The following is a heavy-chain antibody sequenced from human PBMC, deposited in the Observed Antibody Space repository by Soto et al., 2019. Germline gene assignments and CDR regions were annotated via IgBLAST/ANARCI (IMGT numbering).Heavy chain of an antibody. CDR1: GGSISSYC. CDR3: ARRYGVAFDI. D-gene: IGHD3-10*01. CDR2: IYYSGST. V-gene: IGHV4-59*08. Sequence: SEILSLTCTVSGGSISSYCWSWIRQPPGKGLEWIGYIYYSGSTNYNPSLKSRVTISVDTSKNQFSLKLSSVTAADTAVYYCARRYGVAFDIWGQGTMVTVSS. J-gene: IGHJ3*02.